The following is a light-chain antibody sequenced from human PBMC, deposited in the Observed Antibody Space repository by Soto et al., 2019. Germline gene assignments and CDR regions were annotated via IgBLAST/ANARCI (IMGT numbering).Light chain of an antibody. CDR2: RAS. Sequence: DIQMTQSPSAMSASVGDRVTITCRASQGISNYLAWFQHKPGKVPKRLIYRASSLQSGVPSRFSGSGSGTEFPLTISSLQPEDFATYYCLQDNSFPRTFGQGTRVEIK. V-gene: IGKV1-17*03. CDR3: LQDNSFPRT. CDR1: QGISNY. J-gene: IGKJ1*01.